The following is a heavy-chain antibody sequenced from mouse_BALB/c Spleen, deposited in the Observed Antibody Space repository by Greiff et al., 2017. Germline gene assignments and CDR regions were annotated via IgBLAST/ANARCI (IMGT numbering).Heavy chain of an antibody. CDR1: GFTFSSFG. J-gene: IGHJ4*01. V-gene: IGHV5-17*02. CDR2: ISSGSSTI. D-gene: IGHD1-2*01. Sequence: EVKLVESGGGLVQPGGSRKLSCAASGFTFSSFGMHWVRQAPEKGLEWVAYISSGSSTIYYADTVKGRFTISRDNPKNTLFLQMTSLRSEDTAMYYCARKGTTALYYYAMDYWGQGTSVTVSS. CDR3: ARKGTTALYYYAMDY.